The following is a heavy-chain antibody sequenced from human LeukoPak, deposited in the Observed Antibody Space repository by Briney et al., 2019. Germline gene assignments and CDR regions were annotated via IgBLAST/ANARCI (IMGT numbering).Heavy chain of an antibody. V-gene: IGHV3-64D*06. CDR1: GFTFSSYA. D-gene: IGHD5-12*01. J-gene: IGHJ6*04. Sequence: PGGSLRLSCSASGFTFSSYAMHWVRQAPGKGLEYVSAISSNGGSTYYADSVKGRFTISRDNSKNTLYLQMSSLRAKDTAVYYCVKGSGATTARGDVWGKGTTVTVSS. CDR3: VKGSGATTARGDV. CDR2: ISSNGGST.